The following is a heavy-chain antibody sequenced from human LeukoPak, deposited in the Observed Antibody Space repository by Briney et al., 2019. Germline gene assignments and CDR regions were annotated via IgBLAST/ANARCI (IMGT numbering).Heavy chain of an antibody. D-gene: IGHD4-17*01. CDR2: INEDGSTT. CDR1: GFTFSSNW. Sequence: PGGSLRFSCAASGFTFSSNWMHWVRQAPGKGLVWVSRINEDGSTTNYADSVKGRSTIFRDNAKNTLYLQMNSLRAEDTAVYYCARDLQDGVPTGYWGQGTLVIVS. J-gene: IGHJ4*02. CDR3: ARDLQDGVPTGY. V-gene: IGHV3-74*01.